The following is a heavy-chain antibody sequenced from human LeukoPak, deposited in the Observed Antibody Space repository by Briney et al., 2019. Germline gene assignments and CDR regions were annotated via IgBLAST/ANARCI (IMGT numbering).Heavy chain of an antibody. D-gene: IGHD5-24*01. J-gene: IGHJ4*02. Sequence: GGSLRLSCAASGFTFSSYGMHWVRQAPGKGLEWVAVIWYDGSNKYYADSVKGRFTISRDNSKNTLYLQMNSLRAEDTAVYYCARDTLPGEMATTLGYWGQGNLVTVSS. CDR3: ARDTLPGEMATTLGY. V-gene: IGHV3-33*01. CDR2: IWYDGSNK. CDR1: GFTFSSYG.